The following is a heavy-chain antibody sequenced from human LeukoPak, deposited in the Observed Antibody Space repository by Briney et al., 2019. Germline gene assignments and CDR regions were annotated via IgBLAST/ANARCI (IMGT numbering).Heavy chain of an antibody. CDR3: ARGATGLTYDYGVN. D-gene: IGHD4-17*01. Sequence: WVRPAPGKGRERMGSIYHSGSTLYHPTLRSRITISLDTYKHQFTLKLSSVPDADTAVYDCARGATGLTYDYGVNWGQGTLVTVSS. J-gene: IGHJ4*02. CDR2: IYHSGST. V-gene: IGHV4-4*02.